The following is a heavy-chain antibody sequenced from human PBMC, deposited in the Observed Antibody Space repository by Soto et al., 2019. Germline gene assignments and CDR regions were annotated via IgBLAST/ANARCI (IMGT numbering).Heavy chain of an antibody. CDR3: ARFHKYSEANWFDP. Sequence: SETLSLTCTVSGGSISSGGYYWSWIRQHPGKGLEWIGYIYNSGSTNYNPSLKSRATISVDTSKNQFSLTLTSVTAADTAVYCCARFHKYSEANWFDPWGQGTLVTVSS. CDR1: GGSISSGGYY. CDR2: IYNSGST. D-gene: IGHD2-15*01. J-gene: IGHJ5*02. V-gene: IGHV4-61*08.